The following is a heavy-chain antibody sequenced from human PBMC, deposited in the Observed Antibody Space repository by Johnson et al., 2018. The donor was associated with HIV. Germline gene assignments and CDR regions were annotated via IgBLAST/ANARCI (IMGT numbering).Heavy chain of an antibody. CDR1: GFTFSTYA. CDR2: ISGGGGST. D-gene: IGHD2-15*01. J-gene: IGHJ3*02. CDR3: ARDQLGSKIEFSFYAFDM. Sequence: VQLVESGGGVVQPGRSLRLSCAASGFTFSTYAMSWVRQAPGKGLEWVSGISGGGGSTYYADSVKGRFTISRDNAKSSLYLQMDSLRPEDTAFYFCARDQLGSKIEFSFYAFDMWGQGTLVTVSS. V-gene: IGHV3-23*04.